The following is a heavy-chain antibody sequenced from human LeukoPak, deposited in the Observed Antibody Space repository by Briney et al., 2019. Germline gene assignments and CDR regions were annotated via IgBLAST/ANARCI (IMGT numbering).Heavy chain of an antibody. CDR2: IIPIFGTA. J-gene: IGHJ4*02. D-gene: IGHD5-12*01. CDR1: GGTFSSYA. CDR3: ARDRYDLFLDY. Sequence: SVKASCKASGGTFSSYAISWVRQAPGQGLEWMGGIIPIFGTANYAQKFQGRVTITADKSTSTAYMELRSLRSDDTAVYYCARDRYDLFLDYWGQGTLVTVSS. V-gene: IGHV1-69*06.